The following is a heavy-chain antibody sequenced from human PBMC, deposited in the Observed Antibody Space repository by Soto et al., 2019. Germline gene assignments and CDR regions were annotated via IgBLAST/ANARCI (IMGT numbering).Heavy chain of an antibody. CDR1: GASISSQS. V-gene: IGHV4-59*11. CDR3: ARGLSWSPYFES. D-gene: IGHD3-3*01. J-gene: IGHJ4*02. Sequence: QVQLQESGPGLVKPSETLSLTCTVSGASISSQSWNWIRQAPGKGLEWICYLYYSGTTNYNPSLKSRVTISADTSKNQVSLKLTSVTAADTAVYFCARGLSWSPYFESWGQGILVTVSS. CDR2: LYYSGTT.